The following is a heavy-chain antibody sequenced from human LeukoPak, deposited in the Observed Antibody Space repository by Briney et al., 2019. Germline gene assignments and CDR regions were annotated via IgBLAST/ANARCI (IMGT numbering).Heavy chain of an antibody. CDR2: ISGSGGST. Sequence: GGSLRLSCAASKFTFFSYAMNWVRQAPGKGLEWVSAISGSGGSTYYADSVKGRFTISRDNSKNTLYLQMNSLRAEDTAVYYCVKGAIAAPSPGRGIFDYWGQGTLVTVSS. D-gene: IGHD6-13*01. J-gene: IGHJ4*02. V-gene: IGHV3-23*01. CDR1: KFTFFSYA. CDR3: VKGAIAAPSPGRGIFDY.